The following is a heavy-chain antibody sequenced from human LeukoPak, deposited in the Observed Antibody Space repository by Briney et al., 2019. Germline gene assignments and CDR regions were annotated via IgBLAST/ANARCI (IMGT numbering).Heavy chain of an antibody. D-gene: IGHD6-19*01. CDR1: GFTFSSYA. Sequence: GGSLRLSCAASGFTFSSYAMSWVRQAPGKGLEWVSAISGSGGSTYYADSVKGRFTISRDNSKNTLYLQMNSLRAEDTAVYYCAKANRGHSSGWFPSDYYGMDVWGQGTTVTVSS. CDR2: ISGSGGST. J-gene: IGHJ6*02. V-gene: IGHV3-23*01. CDR3: AKANRGHSSGWFPSDYYGMDV.